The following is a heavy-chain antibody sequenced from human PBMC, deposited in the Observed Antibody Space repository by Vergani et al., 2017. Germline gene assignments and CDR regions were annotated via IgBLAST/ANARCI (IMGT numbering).Heavy chain of an antibody. CDR3: ATGAGPFDI. CDR1: GGSISSSNYY. V-gene: IGHV4-61*02. Sequence: QVQLQESGPGLVKPSETLSLTCTVSGGSISSSNYYWSWIRQAAGKGLEWIGRVSVSGSTDSNASLRSRVTMSIDTSTNQFSLKLTSVTAADTAVYYCATGAGPFDIWGQGTLVTVSS. J-gene: IGHJ4*02. D-gene: IGHD7-27*01. CDR2: VSVSGST.